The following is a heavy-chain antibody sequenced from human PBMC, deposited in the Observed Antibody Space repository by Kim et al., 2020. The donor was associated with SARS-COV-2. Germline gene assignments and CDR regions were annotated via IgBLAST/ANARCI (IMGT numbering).Heavy chain of an antibody. D-gene: IGHD2-15*01. V-gene: IGHV3-21*01. Sequence: GGSLRLSCAASGFTFSSYSMNWVRQAPGKGLEWVSSISSSSSYIYYADSVKGRFTISRDNAKNSLYLQMNSLRAEDTAVYYCARRSGLGYCSGGSCWAQFGAWGQGTLVTVSS. CDR2: ISSSSSYI. J-gene: IGHJ5*02. CDR1: GFTFSSYS. CDR3: ARRSGLGYCSGGSCWAQFGA.